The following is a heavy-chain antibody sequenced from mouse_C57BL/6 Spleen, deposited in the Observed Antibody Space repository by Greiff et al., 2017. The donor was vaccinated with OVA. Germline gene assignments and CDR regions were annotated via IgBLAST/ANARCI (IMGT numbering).Heavy chain of an antibody. CDR2: IDPSDSYT. Sequence: QVQLQQPGAELVRPGTSVKLSCKASGYTFTSYWMHWVKQRPGQGLEWIGVIDPSDSYTNYNQKFKGKATLTVDTSSSTAYMQLSSLTSEDSAVYYCAEAYYSNYWFAYWGQGTLVTVSA. CDR3: AEAYYSNYWFAY. CDR1: GYTFTSYW. V-gene: IGHV1-59*01. D-gene: IGHD2-5*01. J-gene: IGHJ3*01.